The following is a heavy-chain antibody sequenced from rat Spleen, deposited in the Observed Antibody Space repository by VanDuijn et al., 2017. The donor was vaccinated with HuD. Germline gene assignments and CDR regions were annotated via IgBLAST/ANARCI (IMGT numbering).Heavy chain of an antibody. V-gene: IGHV5-29*01. CDR2: ISSDGGRN. CDR1: GLTFSDYG. D-gene: IGHD1-4*01. J-gene: IGHJ4*01. CDR3: TRGSPGPRGDA. Sequence: EVQLVESGGGVVQPGRSLKLSCAASGLTFSDYGMAWVRQAPTKGLEWVATISSDGGRNFYRNSVKGRFTNSRDNAQSSLYLQKNSLSSENTATYYCTRGSPGPRGDAWGQGASVTVSS.